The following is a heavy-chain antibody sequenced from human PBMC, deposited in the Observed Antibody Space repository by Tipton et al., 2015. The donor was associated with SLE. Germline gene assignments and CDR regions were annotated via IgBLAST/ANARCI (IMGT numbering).Heavy chain of an antibody. CDR3: AREGYSYGPFDY. Sequence: TLSLTCAVYGGSFSGYYWSWIRQPPGKGLEWIGEINHSGGTNYNPSLKSRVTISVDTSKNQFSLKLSSVTAADTAVYYCAREGYSYGPFDYWGQGTLVTVSS. J-gene: IGHJ4*02. V-gene: IGHV4-34*01. D-gene: IGHD5-18*01. CDR1: GGSFSGYY. CDR2: INHSGGT.